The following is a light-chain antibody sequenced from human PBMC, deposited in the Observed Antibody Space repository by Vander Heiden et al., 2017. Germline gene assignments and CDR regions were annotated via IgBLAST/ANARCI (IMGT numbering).Light chain of an antibody. CDR2: GNI. Sequence: QPVLPQPPSATRAPWQRVTITCIGSSSNIGAGYDVHWYQQLPGTAPKLHIYGNINRPSGVPDRFSGSKSGTSASLAITGLQAEDEADYYCQAYDSSLSGYVVFGGGTKLTVL. CDR1: SSNIGAGYD. CDR3: QAYDSSLSGYVV. V-gene: IGLV1-40*01. J-gene: IGLJ2*01.